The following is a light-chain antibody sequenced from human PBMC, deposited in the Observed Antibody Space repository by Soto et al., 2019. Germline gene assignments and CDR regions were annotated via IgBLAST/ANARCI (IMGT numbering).Light chain of an antibody. Sequence: EIVMTQSPATLSVSPGERATLSCRASQNVGNNLVWYQQKPGQAPRLLIYGAYTRAAGIPDRFSGSGSGTEFTLTISGLQSDDFAVYYCQQFNNWPPWTFGQGTKVEIK. CDR2: GAY. CDR1: QNVGNN. V-gene: IGKV3-15*01. CDR3: QQFNNWPPWT. J-gene: IGKJ1*01.